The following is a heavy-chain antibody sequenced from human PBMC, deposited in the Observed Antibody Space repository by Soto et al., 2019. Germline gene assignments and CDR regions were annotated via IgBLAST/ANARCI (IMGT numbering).Heavy chain of an antibody. D-gene: IGHD2-2*01. CDR3: ARGDYCSSTSCYPDY. CDR1: GYTFTGYY. Sequence: ASVKVSCKASGYTFTGYYMHWVRQAPGQGLEWMGWINPNSGGTNYAQKFQGWVTMTRDTSISTAYMELSRLRSDDTAVYYCARGDYCSSTSCYPDYWVQGTLVTVSS. V-gene: IGHV1-2*04. CDR2: INPNSGGT. J-gene: IGHJ4*02.